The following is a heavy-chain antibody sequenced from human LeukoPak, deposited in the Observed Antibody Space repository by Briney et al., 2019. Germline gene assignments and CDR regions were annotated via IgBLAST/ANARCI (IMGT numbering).Heavy chain of an antibody. D-gene: IGHD1-1*01. V-gene: IGHV3-48*04. J-gene: IGHJ5*02. Sequence: GGSLRLSCAASGFTFSPCPMNWVRQAPGKGLEWVSYISASSSTIYYADSVKGRFTISRDNAKNSLYLHMNSLRAEDTAVYYCARSTGNAFDPWGQGTLVTVSS. CDR2: ISASSSTI. CDR3: ARSTGNAFDP. CDR1: GFTFSPCP.